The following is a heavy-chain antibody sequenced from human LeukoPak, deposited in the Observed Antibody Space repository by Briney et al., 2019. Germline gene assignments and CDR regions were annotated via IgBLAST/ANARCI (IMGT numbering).Heavy chain of an antibody. J-gene: IGHJ5*02. D-gene: IGHD6-13*01. V-gene: IGHV1-2*02. CDR1: GYTFTGYY. CDR3: ARPGGSSSWNNWFDT. CDR2: INPNSGGT. Sequence: GASVKVSCKASGYTFTGYYMHWVRQAPGQGLEWMGWINPNSGGTNYAQKFQGRVTMTRDTSISTAYMELSRLRSDDTAVYYCARPGGSSSWNNWFDTWGQGTLVTVSS.